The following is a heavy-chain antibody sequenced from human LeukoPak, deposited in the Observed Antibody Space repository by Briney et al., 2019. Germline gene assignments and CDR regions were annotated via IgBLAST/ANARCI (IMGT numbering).Heavy chain of an antibody. V-gene: IGHV3-11*04. J-gene: IGHJ4*02. CDR1: GFTFSNAW. D-gene: IGHD3-22*01. Sequence: GGSLRLSCAASGFTFSNAWMSWVRQAPGKGLEWVSYISSSGSTIYYADSVKGRFTISRDNAKNSLYLQMNSLRAEDTAVYYCARDLDYYDSSGGYDYWGQGTLVTVSS. CDR2: ISSSGSTI. CDR3: ARDLDYYDSSGGYDY.